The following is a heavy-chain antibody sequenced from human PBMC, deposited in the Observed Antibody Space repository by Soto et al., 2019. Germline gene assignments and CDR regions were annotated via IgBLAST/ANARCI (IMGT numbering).Heavy chain of an antibody. J-gene: IGHJ4*02. Sequence: EAQLVESGGGLVQPGRSLRLSCVASGFTFDDYAIHCVRQAPGKGLEWVSGISWNGAATGYADSVKGRFTISRDNAKKSLYLQISSLRTEDTAIYYCANLPLYGSGFDCWGQGTLVTASS. CDR2: ISWNGAAT. V-gene: IGHV3-9*01. CDR1: GFTFDDYA. CDR3: ANLPLYGSGFDC. D-gene: IGHD3-10*01.